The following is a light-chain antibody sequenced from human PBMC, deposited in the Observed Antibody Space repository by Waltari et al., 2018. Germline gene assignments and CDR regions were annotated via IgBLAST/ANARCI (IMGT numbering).Light chain of an antibody. J-gene: IGLJ3*02. Sequence: SYELTQPPSVSVSPGQRATLTCSADNLGRKYVCWYQQKAGQSPVLVMYQDSTQPSGIPDQLSGCNSGNTATLTISETQTMEEADYYCQAWDSSSVVFGGGTKLTVL. CDR3: QAWDSSSVV. V-gene: IGLV3-1*01. CDR2: QDS. CDR1: NLGRKY.